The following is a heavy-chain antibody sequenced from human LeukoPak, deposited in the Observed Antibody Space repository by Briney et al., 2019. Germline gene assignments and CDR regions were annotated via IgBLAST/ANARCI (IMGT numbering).Heavy chain of an antibody. Sequence: SETLSLTCTVSGGSISSHYWSWIRQPPGKGLEWIGEINHSGSTNYNPSLKSRVTISVDTSKNQFSLKLSSVTAADTAVYYCARGRGTLSYWGQGTLVTVSS. CDR1: GGSISSHY. CDR2: INHSGST. D-gene: IGHD2-15*01. J-gene: IGHJ4*02. V-gene: IGHV4-34*01. CDR3: ARGRGTLSY.